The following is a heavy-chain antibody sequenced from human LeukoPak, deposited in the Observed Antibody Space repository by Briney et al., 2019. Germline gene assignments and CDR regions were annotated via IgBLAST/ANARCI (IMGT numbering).Heavy chain of an antibody. J-gene: IGHJ4*02. CDR2: INHSGST. CDR3: ARAYGYSTGWYLSD. D-gene: IGHD6-19*01. V-gene: IGHV4-34*01. Sequence: PSETLSLTCTVSGGSFSGYYWSWIRQPPGKGLEWIGEINHSGSTNYNPSLKSRVTISVDTSKNQFSLKLSSVTAADTAVYYCARAYGYSTGWYLSDWGQGTLVTVSS. CDR1: GGSFSGYY.